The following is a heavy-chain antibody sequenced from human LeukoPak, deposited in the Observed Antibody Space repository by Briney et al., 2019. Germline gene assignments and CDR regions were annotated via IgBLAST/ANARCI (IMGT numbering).Heavy chain of an antibody. CDR1: GGSISGYY. D-gene: IGHD5-18*01. CDR3: ARYGSSPATYFDC. J-gene: IGHJ4*02. Sequence: SETLSLTCSVSGGSISGYYWSWIRQPPGKGLEWIGWVYYDGGTSYNPSLRNRVSISVDTSKNQFSLKLSSVTAADTAMYYCARYGSSPATYFDCWGQGPLVTVSS. CDR2: VYYDGGT. V-gene: IGHV4-59*01.